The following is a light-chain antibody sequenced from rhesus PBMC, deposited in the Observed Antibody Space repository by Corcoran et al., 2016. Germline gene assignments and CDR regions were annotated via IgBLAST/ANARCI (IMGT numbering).Light chain of an antibody. J-gene: IGLJ6*01. V-gene: IGLV1-60*01. CDR3: AAWDDGLSGLV. CDR1: SSNIGSNR. Sequence: QSVLTQPPSASEAARKSVTISCSGSSSNIGSNRVSWYQQLPETAPTLLIYYNDRRASGVSGRFSASKSGTSASLAISGLQPEDEADYYCAAWDDGLSGLVFGSGTKLTVL. CDR2: YND.